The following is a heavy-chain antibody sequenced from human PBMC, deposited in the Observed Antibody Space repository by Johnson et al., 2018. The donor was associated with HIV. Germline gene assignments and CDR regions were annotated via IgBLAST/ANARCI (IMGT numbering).Heavy chain of an antibody. Sequence: QVQLVESGGGVVQPGGSLRLSCAASGFTFSSYGMHWVRQAPGKGLEWVAFIRYDGSNKYYADSVKRRFTISRDNSKNTLYLQLNSLGAEDTAVYYCARALPRYDAFDIWGQGTMVTVSS. CDR2: IRYDGSNK. V-gene: IGHV3-30*02. D-gene: IGHD1-14*01. J-gene: IGHJ3*02. CDR3: ARALPRYDAFDI. CDR1: GFTFSSYG.